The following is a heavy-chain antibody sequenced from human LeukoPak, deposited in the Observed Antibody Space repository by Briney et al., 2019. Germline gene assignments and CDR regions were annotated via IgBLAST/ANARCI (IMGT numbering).Heavy chain of an antibody. Sequence: SETLSLTCTVSGGSISSYYWSWIRQPPGKGLEWIGYIFYSGVDRYNPALESRVTISIDTSKNQFSLKLSSVTATDTAIYYCARHDNYPGFGRGFGPWGQGTLVTASS. V-gene: IGHV4-59*08. CDR1: GGSISSYY. CDR2: IFYSGVD. J-gene: IGHJ5*02. CDR3: ARHDNYPGFGRGFGP. D-gene: IGHD3-10*01.